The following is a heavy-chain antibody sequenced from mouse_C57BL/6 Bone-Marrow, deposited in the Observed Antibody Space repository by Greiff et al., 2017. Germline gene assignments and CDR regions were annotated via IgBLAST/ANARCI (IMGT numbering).Heavy chain of an antibody. CDR2: ISNGGGST. V-gene: IGHV5-12*01. D-gene: IGHD2-2*01. Sequence: DVKLQESGGGLVQPGGSLKLSCAASGFTFSDYYMYWVRQTPEKRLEWVAYISNGGGSTYYPDTVKGRFTISRDNAKNTLYLQMSRLKSEDTAMYYCARIYYGYGFAYWGQGTLVTVSA. J-gene: IGHJ3*01. CDR3: ARIYYGYGFAY. CDR1: GFTFSDYY.